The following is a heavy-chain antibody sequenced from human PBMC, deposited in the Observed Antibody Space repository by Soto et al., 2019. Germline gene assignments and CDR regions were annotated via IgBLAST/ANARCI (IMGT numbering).Heavy chain of an antibody. V-gene: IGHV4-59*08. CDR1: GGSFSGYY. Sequence: PSETLSLTCAVYGGSFSGYYWSWIRLLPGKGLEWVGYIYYSGSTSYNPSLRRRVIMSVDTSKRQFSLQLKSVTAADTAIYYCARTVLGPDILADQFVDYYYYMDVWGQGTTVTVS. CDR3: ARTVLGPDILADQFVDYYYYMDV. D-gene: IGHD3-9*01. J-gene: IGHJ6*03. CDR2: IYYSGST.